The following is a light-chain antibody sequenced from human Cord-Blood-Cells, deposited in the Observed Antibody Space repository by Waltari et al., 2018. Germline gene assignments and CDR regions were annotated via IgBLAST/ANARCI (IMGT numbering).Light chain of an antibody. CDR1: QSVSSSY. V-gene: IGKV3-20*01. CDR3: QQYGSSPYT. J-gene: IGKJ2*01. Sequence: EIVLTQSPGTLSLSPGERATLPCRASQSVSSSYLARYQQKPGQAPRLLIYGASSRATGIPDRCSGSGSGTDFTITISRLEPEDFAVYYWQQYGSSPYTFGQGTKLEIK. CDR2: GAS.